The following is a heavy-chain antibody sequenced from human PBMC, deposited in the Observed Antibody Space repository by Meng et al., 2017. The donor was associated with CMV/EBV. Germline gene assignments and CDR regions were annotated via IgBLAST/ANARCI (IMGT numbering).Heavy chain of an antibody. V-gene: IGHV3-23*01. CDR3: LPRPAANAEYFQH. Sequence: GESLKISCAASGFTFSSYAMSWVRQAPGKGLEWVSAISGSGGSTYYAGSVKGRFTISRDNSKNTLYLQMNSLRAEDTAVYYCLPRPAANAEYFQHWGQGTLVTVSS. J-gene: IGHJ1*01. D-gene: IGHD2-2*01. CDR1: GFTFSSYA. CDR2: ISGSGGST.